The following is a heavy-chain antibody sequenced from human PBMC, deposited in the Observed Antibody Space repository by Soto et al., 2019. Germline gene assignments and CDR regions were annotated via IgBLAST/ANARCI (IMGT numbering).Heavy chain of an antibody. J-gene: IGHJ4*02. D-gene: IGHD3-10*01. CDR2: IYYSGST. Sequence: QVQLQESGPGLVKPSQTLSLTCTVSGGSISSGDYYWGWIRQPPGKGLEWIGYIYYSGSTYYNPSLKSRVTISVDTSKNQFSLKLSSVTAADTAVYYCARTKDLGEFLFDYWGQGTLVTVSS. CDR3: ARTKDLGEFLFDY. CDR1: GGSISSGDYY. V-gene: IGHV4-30-4*01.